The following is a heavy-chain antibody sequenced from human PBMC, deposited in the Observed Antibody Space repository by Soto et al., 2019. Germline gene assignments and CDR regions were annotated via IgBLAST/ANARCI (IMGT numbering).Heavy chain of an antibody. J-gene: IGHJ5*02. D-gene: IGHD2-2*01. V-gene: IGHV1-3*01. Sequence: ASVKVSCKXSGYTFTSYAMHWVRQAPGQRLEWMGWINAGNGNTKYSQKFQGRVTITRDTSASTAYMELSSLRSEDTAVYYCARDQYCSSTSCLPYNWFDPWGQGTLVTVSS. CDR1: GYTFTSYA. CDR2: INAGNGNT. CDR3: ARDQYCSSTSCLPYNWFDP.